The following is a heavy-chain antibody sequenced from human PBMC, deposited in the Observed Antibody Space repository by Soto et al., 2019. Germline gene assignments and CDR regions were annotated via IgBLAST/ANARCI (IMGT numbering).Heavy chain of an antibody. CDR1: GFTVSSFG. J-gene: IGHJ6*02. V-gene: IGHV3-64D*06. CDR3: VKDMGQAAVGIRYPYGLDV. CDR2: LSSDGIGT. Sequence: GGSLRLSCSGSGFTVSSFGMHWVRQAPGKGLEHVSTLSSDGIGTYYADSVKGRFTFSRDTSKNTLYLQMSSLRTEDTAVYYCVKDMGQAAVGIRYPYGLDVWGLGTTVTVSS. D-gene: IGHD6-13*01.